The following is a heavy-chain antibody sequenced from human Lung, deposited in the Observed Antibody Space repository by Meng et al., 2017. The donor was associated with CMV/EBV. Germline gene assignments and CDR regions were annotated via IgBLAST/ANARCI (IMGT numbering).Heavy chain of an antibody. CDR2: ISPNSGGT. J-gene: IGHJ4*02. CDR1: FSEYY. D-gene: IGHD3-22*01. Sequence: FSEYYIHGVRQAPGHGLEWMGRISPNSGGTNYAQGFQGRVTMTSDTSIRTAYMELRNLKSDDTAVYFCARVGDYYDRSGYYYERPLAYWGQGTLVTVSS. CDR3: ARVGDYYDRSGYYYERPLAY. V-gene: IGHV1-2*06.